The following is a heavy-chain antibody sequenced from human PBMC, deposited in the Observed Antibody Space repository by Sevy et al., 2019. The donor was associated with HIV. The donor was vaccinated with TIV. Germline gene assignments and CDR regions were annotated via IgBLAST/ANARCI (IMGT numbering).Heavy chain of an antibody. CDR3: AKAKRYCSGGSCYFDYYYGMDV. D-gene: IGHD2-15*01. V-gene: IGHV3-23*01. CDR1: GFTFSSYA. CDR2: ISGSGGST. J-gene: IGHJ6*02. Sequence: GGSLRLSCAASGFTFSSYAMSWVRQAPGKGLEWVSAISGSGGSTYYADSVKGRFTISRDNSKNTLYLQMNSLRAEDTAVYYCAKAKRYCSGGSCYFDYYYGMDVWGQATTVTVSS.